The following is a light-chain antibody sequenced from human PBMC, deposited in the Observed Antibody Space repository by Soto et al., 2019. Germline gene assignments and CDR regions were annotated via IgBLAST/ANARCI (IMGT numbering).Light chain of an antibody. CDR2: GAS. Sequence: EIVLTQSPGTLSLSPGERATLSCRASQSVSSNYLAWYQQKPGQAPRPLIYGASSRATGIPDRFSGSGAGTDFTLTISRLEPEDFVVYCCQQYGSSPWTFGQGTKVEIK. V-gene: IGKV3-20*01. CDR3: QQYGSSPWT. CDR1: QSVSSNY. J-gene: IGKJ1*01.